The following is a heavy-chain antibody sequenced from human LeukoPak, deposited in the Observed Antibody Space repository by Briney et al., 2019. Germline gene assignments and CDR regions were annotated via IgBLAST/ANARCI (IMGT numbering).Heavy chain of an antibody. J-gene: IGHJ4*02. V-gene: IGHV4-38-2*01. Sequence: SETLSLICAVSGYSISSGYYWAWIRQPPGKGLEWIGSIYHSGSTYYNPSLKSRVTISVDTSKNQFSLKLSSVTAADTAVYYCARNYGDSLDYWGQGTLVTVSP. CDR2: IYHSGST. CDR3: ARNYGDSLDY. D-gene: IGHD4-17*01. CDR1: GYSISSGYY.